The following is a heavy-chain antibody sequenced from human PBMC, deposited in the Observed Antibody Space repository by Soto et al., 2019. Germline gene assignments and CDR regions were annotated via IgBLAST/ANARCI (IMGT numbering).Heavy chain of an antibody. Sequence: SETLSLTCAVSGGSMRSNNRWSWVRQPPGKGLEWIGEIFHSGSTNYNPSLKTRVTISVDKSKNQFSLKLSSVTAADTAVYYCATVYSESYTDYWGQGPLVTVSP. D-gene: IGHD1-26*01. CDR3: ATVYSESYTDY. J-gene: IGHJ4*02. CDR1: GGSMRSNNR. CDR2: IFHSGST. V-gene: IGHV4-4*02.